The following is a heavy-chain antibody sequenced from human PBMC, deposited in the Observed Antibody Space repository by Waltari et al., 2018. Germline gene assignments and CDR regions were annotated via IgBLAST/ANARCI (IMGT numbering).Heavy chain of an antibody. CDR1: GGYISSYY. CDR3: ARVHKGLNRVYDPQSGYYYGMDV. CDR2: IYTSGST. Sequence: QVQLQESGPGLVKPSETLSLTCTVSGGYISSYYWSWIRQPAGKGLAWIGRIYTSGSTNYNPSLKSRVTMSVDTSKNQFSLKLSSVTAADTAVYYCARVHKGLNRVYDPQSGYYYGMDVWGQGTTVTVSS. V-gene: IGHV4-4*07. D-gene: IGHD2-8*01. J-gene: IGHJ6*02.